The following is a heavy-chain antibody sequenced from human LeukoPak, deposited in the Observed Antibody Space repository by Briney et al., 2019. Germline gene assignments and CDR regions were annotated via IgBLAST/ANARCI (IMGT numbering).Heavy chain of an antibody. CDR2: INHSGST. J-gene: IGHJ5*02. V-gene: IGHV4-34*01. CDR3: ARGGGFTIFGARKANWFDP. D-gene: IGHD3-3*01. CDR1: GGSFSGYY. Sequence: SETLSLTCAVYGGSFSGYYWSWIRQPPGKGLEWIGEINHSGSTNYDPSLKSRVTISVDTSKNQFSLKLSSVTAADTAVYYCARGGGFTIFGARKANWFDPWGQGTLVTVSS.